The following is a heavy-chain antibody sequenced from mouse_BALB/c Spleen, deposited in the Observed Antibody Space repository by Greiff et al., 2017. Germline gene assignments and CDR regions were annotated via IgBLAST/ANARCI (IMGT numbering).Heavy chain of an antibody. CDR3: TRGNYDAMDY. V-gene: IGHV1S81*02. Sequence: QVQLKESGAELVKPGASVKLSCKASGYTFTSYYMYWVKQRPGQGLEWIGEINPSNGGTNFNEKFKSKATLTVDKSSSTAYMQLSSLTSEDSAVYYCTRGNYDAMDYWGQGTSVTVSS. CDR2: INPSNGGT. D-gene: IGHD2-1*01. J-gene: IGHJ4*01. CDR1: GYTFTSYY.